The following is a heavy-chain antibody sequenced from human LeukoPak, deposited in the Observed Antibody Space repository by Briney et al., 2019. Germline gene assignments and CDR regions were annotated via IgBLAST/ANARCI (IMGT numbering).Heavy chain of an antibody. CDR1: GFTFSDFS. V-gene: IGHV3-64D*09. J-gene: IGHJ4*02. CDR3: VKDWTIAAFDS. CDR2: ISSDGGST. Sequence: RGSLRLSCSASGFTFSDFSMHWVRQPPGKGLEYVSAISSDGGSTYYAYSVNGRFTISRDNSKNTLYLQMSSLRVDDTAMYYCVKDWTIAAFDSWGQGTLVTVSS. D-gene: IGHD6-6*01.